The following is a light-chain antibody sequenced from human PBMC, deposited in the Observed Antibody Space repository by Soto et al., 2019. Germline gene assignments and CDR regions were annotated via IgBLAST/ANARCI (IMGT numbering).Light chain of an antibody. J-gene: IGLJ2*01. V-gene: IGLV1-40*01. Sequence: QSVLTQPPSVSGAPVQRVTISCAGTSSNIGAGYGVHWYQQLPGRAPKLLIHNYVNRPSGVPDRFSGSKSGTSASLAITGLQGEDEGDYYCQSYDSNLSGSLFGGGTKLTVL. CDR2: NYV. CDR3: QSYDSNLSGSL. CDR1: SSNIGAGYG.